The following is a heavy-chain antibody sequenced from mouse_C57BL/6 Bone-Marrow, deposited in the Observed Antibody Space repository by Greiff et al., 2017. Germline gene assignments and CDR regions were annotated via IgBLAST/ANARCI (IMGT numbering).Heavy chain of an antibody. J-gene: IGHJ3*01. CDR1: GYTFTSYW. Sequence: QVQLQQSGAELAKPGASVKLSCKASGYTFTSYWLHWVKQRPGQGLEWIGYINPSSGYIKYTQKLKDKATLTADKSTRTAYMQLSSLTYEDSAVYYCASNYWFAYWGQGTLVTVSA. D-gene: IGHD1-3*01. CDR3: ASNYWFAY. V-gene: IGHV1-7*01. CDR2: INPSSGYI.